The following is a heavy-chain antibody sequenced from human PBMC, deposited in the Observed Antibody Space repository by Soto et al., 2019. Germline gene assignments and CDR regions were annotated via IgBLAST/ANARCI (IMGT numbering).Heavy chain of an antibody. V-gene: IGHV3-30-3*01. Sequence: GGSLRLSCAASGFTFSSYAMHWVRQAPGKGLEWVAVISYDGSNKYYADSVKGRFTISRDNSKNTLYLQMNSLRAEDTAVYYCARDSLLWFGPHPSVGYGMDVWGQGTTVTVSS. CDR2: ISYDGSNK. D-gene: IGHD3-10*01. J-gene: IGHJ6*02. CDR1: GFTFSSYA. CDR3: ARDSLLWFGPHPSVGYGMDV.